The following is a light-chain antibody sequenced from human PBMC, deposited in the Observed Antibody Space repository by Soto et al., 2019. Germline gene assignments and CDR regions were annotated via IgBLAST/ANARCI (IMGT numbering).Light chain of an antibody. J-gene: IGKJ4*01. CDR1: QGISNN. CDR3: QQLNNYPRALT. Sequence: DMQLTQSPSFLSASVGDSVTNTCRASQGISNNLAWYQHNPGKPPKLLIYGASTLQSRDTSRFSGSGSGTEFTLTISSLQPEDFATYYCQQLNNYPRALTFGGGTKVEIK. CDR2: GAS. V-gene: IGKV1-9*01.